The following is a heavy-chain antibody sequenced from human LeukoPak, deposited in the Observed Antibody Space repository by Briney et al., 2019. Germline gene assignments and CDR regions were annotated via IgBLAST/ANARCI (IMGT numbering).Heavy chain of an antibody. D-gene: IGHD4-17*01. J-gene: IGHJ4*02. Sequence: PGRSLRLSCVASGFGFSGYDIHWVRQAPGKGLEWVALISYNGGRKDYADSVKGRFTIDRDNSKNTVYLQMNRLRAEDTAVYYCAKGQRFYGEYYFDQWGQGTLVTVSS. CDR1: GFGFSGYD. V-gene: IGHV3-30*04. CDR2: ISYNGGRK. CDR3: AKGQRFYGEYYFDQ.